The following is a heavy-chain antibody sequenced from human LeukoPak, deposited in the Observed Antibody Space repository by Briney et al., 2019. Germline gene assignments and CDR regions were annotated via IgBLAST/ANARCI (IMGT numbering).Heavy chain of an antibody. D-gene: IGHD5-18*01. CDR2: IYYSGST. J-gene: IGHJ3*02. CDR3: ARDLGVMVRAFDI. V-gene: IGHV4-59*01. Sequence: SETLSLTCTVSGGSISSYYWSWIRQPPGRRLEWIGYIYYSGSTSYNPSLKSRVTTSVDTSKNQISLKLSSVTAADTAVYYCARDLGVMVRAFDIWGQGTMVTVSS. CDR1: GGSISSYY.